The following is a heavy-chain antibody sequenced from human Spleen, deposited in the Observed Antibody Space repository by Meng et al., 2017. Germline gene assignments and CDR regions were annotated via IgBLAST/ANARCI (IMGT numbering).Heavy chain of an antibody. V-gene: IGHV1-2*06. CDR1: GYTFPDYW. Sequence: QVQLVQSGAEVKKPEAAVKVSCKASGYTFPDYWLHWVRRAPGQGLEWMGRINPKSGDTHYAQRFQGRVTMTGDTSISTAYMELSGLRSDDTAMYYCARDEDISAAGKLFGDYWGQGTLVTVSS. D-gene: IGHD6-13*01. CDR2: INPKSGDT. CDR3: ARDEDISAAGKLFGDY. J-gene: IGHJ4*02.